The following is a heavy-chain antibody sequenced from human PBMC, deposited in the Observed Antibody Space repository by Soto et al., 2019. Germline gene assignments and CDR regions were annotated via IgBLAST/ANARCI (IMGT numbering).Heavy chain of an antibody. CDR3: AKDAVPHNGKWDWFDS. CDR1: RFTFSDFA. J-gene: IGHJ5*01. Sequence: DVQLLESGGGLVQPGGSLTLSCAASRFTFSDFAMSWVRQAPGKGLEWVSSIGGVGTETYYADYVKGRFTIYRDNSKNTLYLQMDSLRDEDTAVYYCAKDAVPHNGKWDWFDSWGQGTLVIVSS. D-gene: IGHD1-20*01. CDR2: IGGVGTET. V-gene: IGHV3-23*01.